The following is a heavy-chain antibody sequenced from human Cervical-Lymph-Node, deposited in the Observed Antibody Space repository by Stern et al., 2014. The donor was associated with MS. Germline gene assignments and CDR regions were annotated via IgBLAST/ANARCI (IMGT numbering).Heavy chain of an antibody. J-gene: IGHJ6*02. Sequence: VQLVDSGAEVKKPGASVKVSCKASGYTFTGYYMHWVRQAPGQGLEWMGRINPNSGGTNYAQKFQGRVTMTRDTSISTAYMELSRLRSDDTAVYYCARSNYCSGGSCYYYYGMDVWGQGTTVTVSS. CDR1: GYTFTGYY. CDR2: INPNSGGT. CDR3: ARSNYCSGGSCYYYYGMDV. D-gene: IGHD2-15*01. V-gene: IGHV1-2*06.